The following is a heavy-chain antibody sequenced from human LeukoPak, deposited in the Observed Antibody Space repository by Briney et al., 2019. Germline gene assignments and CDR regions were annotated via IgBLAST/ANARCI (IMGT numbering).Heavy chain of an antibody. V-gene: IGHV4-34*01. D-gene: IGHD1-1*01. CDR3: ARGHWNYSYYYMDV. Sequence: SETLSLTCAVYGGSFSGYYWSWIRQPPGKGLEWIGEINHSGSTNYNPSLKSRVTISVDTSKNQFSLKLSSVTAADKAVYYCARGHWNYSYYYMDVWGKGTTVTVSS. J-gene: IGHJ6*03. CDR2: INHSGST. CDR1: GGSFSGYY.